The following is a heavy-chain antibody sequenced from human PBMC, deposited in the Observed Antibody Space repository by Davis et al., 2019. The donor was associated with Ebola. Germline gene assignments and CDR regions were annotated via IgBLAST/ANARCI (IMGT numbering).Heavy chain of an antibody. CDR1: GFTSSSYW. CDR2: IKQDGSEK. J-gene: IGHJ6*02. D-gene: IGHD1-7*01. Sequence: PGGSLRLSCAASGFTSSSYWMSWVRQAPGKGLEWVANIKQDGSEKYYVDSVKGRFTISRDNAKNSLYLQMNSLRAEDTAVYYCARGLELRNYYYYGMDVWGQGTTVTVSS. V-gene: IGHV3-7*03. CDR3: ARGLELRNYYYYGMDV.